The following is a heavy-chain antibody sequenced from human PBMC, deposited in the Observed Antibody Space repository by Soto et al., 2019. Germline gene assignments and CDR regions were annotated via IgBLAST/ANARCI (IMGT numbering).Heavy chain of an antibody. J-gene: IGHJ6*02. CDR3: ARDWTMVRGVILYYGMVV. V-gene: IGHV4-4*02. Sequence: TLSLTCAVSGGSISSSNWWSWVRQPPGKGLEWIGEIYHSGSTNYNPSLKSRVTISVDKSKNQFSLKLSSVTAADTAVYYCARDWTMVRGVILYYGMVVWGQGTTVTVSS. CDR2: IYHSGST. D-gene: IGHD3-10*01. CDR1: GGSISSSNW.